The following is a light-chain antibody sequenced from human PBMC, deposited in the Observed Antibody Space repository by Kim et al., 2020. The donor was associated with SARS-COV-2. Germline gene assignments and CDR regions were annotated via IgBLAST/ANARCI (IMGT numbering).Light chain of an antibody. J-gene: IGLJ1*01. CDR1: SRRNYY. Sequence: SSELTQDPAVSVALGQTVRITCQGDSRRNYYASWYQQKPGQAPVLVIYGKNNRPSGIPDRFSGSSSGNTASMTITGAQAEYEADYYCNSRDSSGNHLGVFGTGTKVAVL. CDR3: NSRDSSGNHLGV. V-gene: IGLV3-19*01. CDR2: GKN.